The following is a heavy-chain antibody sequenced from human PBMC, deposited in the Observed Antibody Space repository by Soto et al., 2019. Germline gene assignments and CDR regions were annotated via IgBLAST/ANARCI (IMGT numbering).Heavy chain of an antibody. D-gene: IGHD3-16*02. Sequence: PGGSLRLSCAASGFTFSSYEMNWVRQAPGKGLEWVSYISSSGSTIYYADSVKGRFTISRDNAKNSLYLQMNSLRAEDTAVYYCARDGGRELSAGGEHWGQGTLVTVSS. CDR1: GFTFSSYE. CDR3: ARDGGRELSAGGEH. CDR2: ISSSGSTI. J-gene: IGHJ1*01. V-gene: IGHV3-48*03.